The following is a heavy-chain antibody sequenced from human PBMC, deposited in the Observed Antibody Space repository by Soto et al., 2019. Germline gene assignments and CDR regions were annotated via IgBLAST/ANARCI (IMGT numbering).Heavy chain of an antibody. CDR1: GFTYSNYA. J-gene: IGHJ4*02. D-gene: IGHD3-3*01. CDR3: AIERLALRFDY. Sequence: EVQLLESGGGLVQPGGSLRLSCAASGFTYSNYAMSWVRQAPGKGLEWVSTISSSGSTYYADSVQGRFTISRDNSKNTLNLQMNNPRAEDAALCYCAIERLALRFDYWGQGNLVTVAS. V-gene: IGHV3-23*01. CDR2: ISSSGST.